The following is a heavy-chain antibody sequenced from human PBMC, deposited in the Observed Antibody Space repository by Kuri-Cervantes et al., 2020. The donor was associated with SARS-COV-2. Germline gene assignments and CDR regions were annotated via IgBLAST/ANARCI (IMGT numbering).Heavy chain of an antibody. CDR2: ISGSGGST. Sequence: GGSLRLSCAASGFTFSSYAMSWVRQAPGKGLEWVSAISGSGGSTYNADSVKGRFTISRDNSKNTLYLQMNSLRAEDTAVYYCAKDPGFRELLYYFDYWGQGTLVTVSS. V-gene: IGHV3-23*01. J-gene: IGHJ4*02. CDR1: GFTFSSYA. D-gene: IGHD3-10*01. CDR3: AKDPGFRELLYYFDY.